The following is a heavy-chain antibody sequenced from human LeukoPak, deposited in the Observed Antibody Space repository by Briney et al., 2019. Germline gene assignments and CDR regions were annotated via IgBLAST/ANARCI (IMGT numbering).Heavy chain of an antibody. V-gene: IGHV3-53*01. Sequence: GGSLRLSCAASGFTVSSNYINWVRQAPGKGLEWVSVIYSGGSTYYVDSVKGRFTISRDNSKNTLYLQMNSLRAEDTAVYYCASSSRGSYFSTYFDYWGQGTLVTVSS. CDR2: IYSGGST. D-gene: IGHD1-26*01. J-gene: IGHJ4*02. CDR3: ASSSRGSYFSTYFDY. CDR1: GFTVSSNY.